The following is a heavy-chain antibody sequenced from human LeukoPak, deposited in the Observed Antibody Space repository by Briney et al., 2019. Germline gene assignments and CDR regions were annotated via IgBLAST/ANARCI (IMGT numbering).Heavy chain of an antibody. D-gene: IGHD3-10*01. Sequence: SETLSLTCAVCGGSFSGYYWSWIRQPPGKGLEWIGEINHSGSTNYNPSLKSRVTISVDTSKNQFSLKLSSVTAADTAVYYCARRPMVRVTYYYYYYGMDVWGQGTTVTVSS. J-gene: IGHJ6*02. CDR2: INHSGST. CDR1: GGSFSGYY. CDR3: ARRPMVRVTYYYYYYGMDV. V-gene: IGHV4-34*01.